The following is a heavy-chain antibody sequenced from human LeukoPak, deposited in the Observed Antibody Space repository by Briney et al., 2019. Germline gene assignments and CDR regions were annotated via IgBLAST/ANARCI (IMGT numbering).Heavy chain of an antibody. CDR3: ARGLGSSSGTGDY. Sequence: GGSLRLSCAASGFTFSSYWMHWVRQAPGKGLVWVSRINSDGSSTSYADSVKGRFTISRDNAHNSLYLQMNTLRADDTAVYYCARGLGSSSGTGDYWGQGTLVTVSS. CDR2: INSDGSST. V-gene: IGHV3-74*01. D-gene: IGHD6-6*01. CDR1: GFTFSSYW. J-gene: IGHJ4*02.